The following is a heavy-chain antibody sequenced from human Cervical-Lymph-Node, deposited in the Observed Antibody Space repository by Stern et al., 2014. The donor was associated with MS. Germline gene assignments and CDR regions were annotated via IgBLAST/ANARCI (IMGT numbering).Heavy chain of an antibody. CDR3: ARGFVTTENWFDH. J-gene: IGHJ5*02. D-gene: IGHD1-14*01. CDR2: FNPSGDTT. CDR1: GYTFTSHY. Sequence: QVQLVESGAEVKKPGASVTVSCKASGYTFTSHYIHWVRQAPGQGLEWMGIFNPSGDTTSSPPQFQGRLTMTRDTSTSTVNLHLSSLRSDDTAVYYCARGFVTTENWFDHWGQGTLVTVSS. V-gene: IGHV1-46*01.